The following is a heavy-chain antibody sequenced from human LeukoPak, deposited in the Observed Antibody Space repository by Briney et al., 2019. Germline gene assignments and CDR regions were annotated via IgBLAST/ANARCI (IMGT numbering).Heavy chain of an antibody. CDR2: MNPNSGNT. V-gene: IGHV1-8*03. CDR1: GYTFTSYD. D-gene: IGHD5-12*01. J-gene: IGHJ4*02. CDR3: ARDGGYSAISDY. Sequence: ASVKVSCKASGYTFTSYDINWVRQATGQGLEWMGWMNPNSGNTGYAQKFQGRVAITRNTSISTAYMELRSLRSEDTAVYYCARDGGYSAISDYWGQGTLVTVSS.